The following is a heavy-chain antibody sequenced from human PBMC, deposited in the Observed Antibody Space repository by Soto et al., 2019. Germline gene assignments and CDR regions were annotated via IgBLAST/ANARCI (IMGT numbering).Heavy chain of an antibody. D-gene: IGHD2-2*01. CDR2: IYYSGIT. CDR1: GASISSYY. CDR3: ARGVETSSRTSLVC. J-gene: IGHJ4*02. V-gene: IGHV4-59*01. Sequence: PSETLSLTCTVSGASISSYYWSWIRQPPGKGLEWIGYIYYSGITDYNPSPKSRVTISVDTSKNQFSLRVTSVTAADTAVYYCARGVETSSRTSLVCWGQGAVVTVSS.